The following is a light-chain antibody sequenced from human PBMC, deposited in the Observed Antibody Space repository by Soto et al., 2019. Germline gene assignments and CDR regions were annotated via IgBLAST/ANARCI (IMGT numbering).Light chain of an antibody. CDR1: SSDVGTNNY. CDR2: EVS. Sequence: QSVLTQPASVSGSPGQPITISCTGTSSDVGTNNYVSWYQQHPGKAPKLIIYEVSKRPSGVPDRFSGSKSGNTASLTVSGLQAEDEADYYCSSYAGSNNLVFAGGTKLTVL. CDR3: SSYAGSNNLV. J-gene: IGLJ3*02. V-gene: IGLV2-8*01.